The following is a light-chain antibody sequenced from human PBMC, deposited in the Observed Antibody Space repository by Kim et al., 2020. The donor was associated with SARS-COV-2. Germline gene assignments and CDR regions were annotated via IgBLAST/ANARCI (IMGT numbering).Light chain of an antibody. CDR2: WAS. CDR3: QQYYSSSNT. J-gene: IGKJ2*01. CDR1: QSVLDSSNNKHY. V-gene: IGKV4-1*01. Sequence: MATSNCRSSQSVLDSSNNKHYLAWYQQKPGQPPKVLIYWASTRASGVPDRFSGSGSGTDFTLIISSLQAEDVAVDYCQQYYSSSNTFGRGTKLEI.